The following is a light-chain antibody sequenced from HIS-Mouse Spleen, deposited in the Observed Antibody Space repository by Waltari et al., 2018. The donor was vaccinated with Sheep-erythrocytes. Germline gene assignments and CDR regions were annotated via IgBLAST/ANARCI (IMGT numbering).Light chain of an antibody. Sequence: QSALTQPPSASGSPGQSVTISCTGTSSDVGGYNYVPWYQQHPGKAPNLMIYDVSKLPSGVPDRFSGSKSCNTASLTVSGLQAEDEADYYCSSYAGSNNWVFGGGTKLTVL. CDR1: SSDVGGYNY. V-gene: IGLV2-8*01. J-gene: IGLJ3*02. CDR2: DVS. CDR3: SSYAGSNNWV.